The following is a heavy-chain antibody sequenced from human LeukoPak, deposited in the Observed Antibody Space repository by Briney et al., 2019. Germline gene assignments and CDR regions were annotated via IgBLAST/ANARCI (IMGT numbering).Heavy chain of an antibody. CDR1: GFTFSSYG. D-gene: IGHD3-22*01. Sequence: GGSLRLSCAASGFTFSSYGMLWVRQAPGKGLEWVAVISYDGSNKYYADSVKGRFTISRDNSKNTLYLQMNSLRAEDTAVYYCTRSHYFDSGGYYYYYYGMDVWGQGTTVTVSS. J-gene: IGHJ6*02. CDR3: TRSHYFDSGGYYYYYYGMDV. CDR2: ISYDGSNK. V-gene: IGHV3-30*03.